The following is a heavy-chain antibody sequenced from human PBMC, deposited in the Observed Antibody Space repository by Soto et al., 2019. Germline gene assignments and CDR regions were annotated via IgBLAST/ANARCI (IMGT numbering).Heavy chain of an antibody. CDR3: AKKSGVGATRYFDY. CDR1: GFTFSSYA. J-gene: IGHJ4*02. Sequence: PGGSLRLSCAASGFTFSSYAMSWLRLPPGKGLEWVSAIDGSGGSTNYADSVKGRFTISRDNSKNTLFLQINNLRAGDTAVYYCAKKSGVGATRYFDYWGQGTLVNVS. D-gene: IGHD1-26*01. V-gene: IGHV3-23*01. CDR2: IDGSGGST.